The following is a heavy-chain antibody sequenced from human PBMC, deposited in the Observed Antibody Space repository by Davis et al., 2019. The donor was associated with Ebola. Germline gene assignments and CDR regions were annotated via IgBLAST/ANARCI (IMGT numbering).Heavy chain of an antibody. CDR2: IYPGDSDT. J-gene: IGHJ4*02. CDR1: GYTFTSYW. CDR3: ARLGDYVFDY. D-gene: IGHD4-17*01. V-gene: IGHV5-51*01. Sequence: GESLKISCKGSGYTFTSYWIGWVRQMPGKGLEWMGIIYPGDSDTGYSPSFQGQVTISADKSISTAYLQWSSLKASDTAIYYSARLGDYVFDYWGQGTLVIVSS.